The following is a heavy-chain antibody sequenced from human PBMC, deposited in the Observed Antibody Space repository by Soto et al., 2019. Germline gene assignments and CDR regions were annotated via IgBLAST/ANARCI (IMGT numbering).Heavy chain of an antibody. CDR1: GGSFNSNY. CDR2: INHSGST. J-gene: IGHJ4*02. CDR3: LSARFDY. Sequence: PSETLSLTCAVSGGSFNSNYWTWVRQPPGKGLEWIGEINHSGSTNYNASLNSRVTISVDTSKNQFSLKLTSVTAADTAVYYCLSARFDYWGQGTLVTVSS. V-gene: IGHV4-34*01. D-gene: IGHD6-19*01.